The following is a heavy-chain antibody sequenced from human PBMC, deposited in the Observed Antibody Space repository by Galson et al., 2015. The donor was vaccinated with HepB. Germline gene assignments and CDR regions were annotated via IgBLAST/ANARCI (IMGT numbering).Heavy chain of an antibody. CDR2: ISYDGSNK. Sequence: SLRLSCAASGFTFSSYGMHWVRQAPGKGLEWVAVISYDGSNKYYADSVKGRFTISRDNSKNTLYLQMNSLRAEDTAVYYCANSPSSGSHDAFDIWGQGTMVTVSS. D-gene: IGHD6-19*01. CDR1: GFTFSSYG. V-gene: IGHV3-30*18. J-gene: IGHJ3*02. CDR3: ANSPSSGSHDAFDI.